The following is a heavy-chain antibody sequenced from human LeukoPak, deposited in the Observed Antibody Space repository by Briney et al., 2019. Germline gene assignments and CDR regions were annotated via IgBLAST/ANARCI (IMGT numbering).Heavy chain of an antibody. CDR1: GFTFSSYA. CDR3: AKGILGYCSGGSCRLPFDI. V-gene: IGHV3-23*01. J-gene: IGHJ3*02. D-gene: IGHD2-15*01. Sequence: PGGSLRLSCAASGFTFSSYAMSWVRQAPGKGLEGVSAISCSGGSTYYADSVKGRFTISRDNSKNTLYLQMNSLRAEDTAVYYCAKGILGYCSGGSCRLPFDIWGQGTMVTVSS. CDR2: ISCSGGST.